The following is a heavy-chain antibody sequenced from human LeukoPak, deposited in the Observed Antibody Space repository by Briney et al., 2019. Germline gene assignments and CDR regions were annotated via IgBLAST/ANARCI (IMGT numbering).Heavy chain of an antibody. CDR1: GYTFTSYG. V-gene: IGHV1-18*01. Sequence: GASVKVSCKASGYTFTSYGISWVRQAPGQGLEWMGWISAYNGNTNYAQKLQGRVTMTTDTSTSTAYMELRSLRSDDTAVYYCAREGAGYVVVPAATYYYYYGMDVWGQGATVTVSS. D-gene: IGHD2-2*01. CDR3: AREGAGYVVVPAATYYYYYGMDV. CDR2: ISAYNGNT. J-gene: IGHJ6*02.